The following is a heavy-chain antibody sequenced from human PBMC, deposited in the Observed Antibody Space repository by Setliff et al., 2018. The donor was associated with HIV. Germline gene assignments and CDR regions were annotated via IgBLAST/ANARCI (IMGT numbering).Heavy chain of an antibody. D-gene: IGHD6-13*01. Sequence: GGSLRLSCAASGITVSSNYMSWVRQAPGKGLEWVSVIYSGGSTYYADSVKGRFTISRDNSKNTLYLQMNSLRDEDTAVYYCASVRGPGYSSSWYEDYWGQGTLVTVSS. CDR2: IYSGGST. V-gene: IGHV3-53*05. CDR1: GITVSSNY. CDR3: ASVRGPGYSSSWYEDY. J-gene: IGHJ4*02.